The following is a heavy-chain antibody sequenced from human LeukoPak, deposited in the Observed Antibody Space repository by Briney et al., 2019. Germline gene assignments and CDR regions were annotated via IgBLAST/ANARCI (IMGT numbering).Heavy chain of an antibody. CDR1: GGSISSGSYY. Sequence: SETLSLTCTVSGGSISSGSYYWSWIRQPAGKGLEWIGRIYTSGSTNSNPSLRSRVTISVDTSKNQFSLKLSSVTAADTAVYYCARGGYCGGDCYFYYWGQGTLVTVSS. D-gene: IGHD2-21*02. CDR3: ARGGYCGGDCYFYY. V-gene: IGHV4-61*02. J-gene: IGHJ4*02. CDR2: IYTSGST.